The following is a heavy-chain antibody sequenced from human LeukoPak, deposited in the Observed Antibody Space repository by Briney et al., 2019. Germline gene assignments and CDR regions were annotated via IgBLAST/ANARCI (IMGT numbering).Heavy chain of an antibody. CDR3: ARDNDKVVDH. V-gene: IGHV1-18*01. D-gene: IGHD1-1*01. Sequence: GASVKVSCKTSGYTFSNYGISWVRQAPGQGLEWMGWITAYNGNRLYAQRFQGRITLTTDTSTSTSYMELRSLEYDDTAIYYCARDNDKVVDHWGRGTLVTVSS. J-gene: IGHJ4*01. CDR2: ITAYNGNR. CDR1: GYTFSNYG.